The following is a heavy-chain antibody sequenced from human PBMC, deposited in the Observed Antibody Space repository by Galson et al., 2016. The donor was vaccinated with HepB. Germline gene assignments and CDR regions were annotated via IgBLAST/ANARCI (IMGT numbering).Heavy chain of an antibody. V-gene: IGHV3-30*04. D-gene: IGHD3-16*01. J-gene: IGHJ4*02. Sequence: SLRLSCAASGFNFRNYDMHWVRQAPGKGLEWVALISRDGRNEYFVDSVKGRFTISRDNSKNTLYLQMNSLRPEDTAVYYCARRIYDYVWGTPTYFDCWGQGTLVAVSS. CDR2: ISRDGRNE. CDR1: GFNFRNYD. CDR3: ARRIYDYVWGTPTYFDC.